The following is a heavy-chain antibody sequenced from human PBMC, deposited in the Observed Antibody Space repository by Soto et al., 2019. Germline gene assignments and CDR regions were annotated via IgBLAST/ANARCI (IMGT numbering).Heavy chain of an antibody. CDR2: ISWNSGSI. V-gene: IGHV3-9*01. CDR3: AKDSSLLWFGELSHLKY. Sequence: EVQLVESGGGLVQPGRSLRLSCAASGFTFDDYAMHWVRQAPGKGLEWVSGISWNSGSIGYADSVKGRFTISRDNAKNSLDLQMNSLRAEDTALYYCAKDSSLLWFGELSHLKYWGQGTLVTVSS. CDR1: GFTFDDYA. D-gene: IGHD3-10*01. J-gene: IGHJ4*02.